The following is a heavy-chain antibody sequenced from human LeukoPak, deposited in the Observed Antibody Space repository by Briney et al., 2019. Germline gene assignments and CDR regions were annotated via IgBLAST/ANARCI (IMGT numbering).Heavy chain of an antibody. D-gene: IGHD3-10*01. CDR1: GFTFSSYA. Sequence: PGGSLRLSCAASGFTFSSYAMSWVRQAPGKGLEWVSAISGSGGSTYYADSVKGRFTISRDNSKNTLYLQMNSLRAEDTAVYYCARAVITMVRGCMGYWGQGTLVTVSS. CDR2: ISGSGGST. V-gene: IGHV3-23*01. J-gene: IGHJ4*02. CDR3: ARAVITMVRGCMGY.